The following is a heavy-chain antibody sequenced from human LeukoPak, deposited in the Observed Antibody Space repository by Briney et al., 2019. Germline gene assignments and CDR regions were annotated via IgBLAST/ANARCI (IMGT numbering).Heavy chain of an antibody. D-gene: IGHD3-3*01. CDR3: ARGYDFWSGYPYNWFDP. J-gene: IGHJ5*02. CDR1: GGSISSYY. CDR2: IYYSGST. V-gene: IGHV4-59*12. Sequence: SETLSLTCTVSGGSISSYYWSWIRQPPGKGLEWIGYIYYSGSTYYNPSLKSRVTISVDTSKNQFSLKLSSVTAADTAVYYCARGYDFWSGYPYNWFDPWGQGTLVTVSS.